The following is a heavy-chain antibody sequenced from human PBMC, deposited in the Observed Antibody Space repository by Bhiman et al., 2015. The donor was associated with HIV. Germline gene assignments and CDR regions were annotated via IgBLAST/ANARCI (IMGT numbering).Heavy chain of an antibody. CDR2: ITASSSYI. V-gene: IGHV3-21*01. Sequence: EVQLVESGGGLVQPGGSLRLSCAVSGFTLSGYVMHWVRQAPGKGLEWISSITASSSYIDYADSIKGRFTISRDNARNSLYLQMSSLRAEDTAIYYCARDLPNMIQGGTAFDIWAKGQWSPSLQ. CDR1: GFTLSGYV. J-gene: IGHJ3*02. CDR3: ARDLPNMIQGGTAFDI. D-gene: IGHD3-10*01.